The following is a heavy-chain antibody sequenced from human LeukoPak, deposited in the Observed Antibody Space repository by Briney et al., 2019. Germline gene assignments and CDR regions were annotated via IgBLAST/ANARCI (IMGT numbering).Heavy chain of an antibody. J-gene: IGHJ4*02. V-gene: IGHV3-23*01. Sequence: PGGSLRLSCAASGFTFSDYAVSWVRQAPGKGLEWVSIISGSGGSTHFADSVKGRFTISGDNSKNTLYLQMNSLKIEDTAVYYCTTEATLIWDWGQGTLVTVSS. D-gene: IGHD3-22*01. CDR3: TTEATLIWD. CDR1: GFTFSDYA. CDR2: ISGSGGST.